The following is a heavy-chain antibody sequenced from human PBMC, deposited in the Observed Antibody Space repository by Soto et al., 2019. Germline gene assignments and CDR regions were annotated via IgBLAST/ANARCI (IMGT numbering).Heavy chain of an antibody. CDR1: GCTFSSYA. CDR2: IIPIFGTA. J-gene: IGHJ6*02. Sequence: ASVKVSCKASGCTFSSYAISWVRQAPGQGLEWMGGIIPIFGTANYAQKFQGRVTITADESTSTAYMELSSLRSEDTAVYYCARGWADYYYYYGMDVWGQGTTVTVSS. V-gene: IGHV1-69*13. CDR3: ARGWADYYYYYGMDV.